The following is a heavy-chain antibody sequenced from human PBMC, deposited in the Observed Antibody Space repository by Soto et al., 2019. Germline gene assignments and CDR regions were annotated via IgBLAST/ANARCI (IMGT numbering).Heavy chain of an antibody. CDR2: ISGSGNYT. CDR3: AREGINNYNEYYFDS. D-gene: IGHD4-4*01. J-gene: IGHJ4*02. V-gene: IGHV3-21*01. Sequence: WGSLRFSCATSVFTFSSYSMNWVRQAPGKGLEWVSSISGSGNYTHYADFLRGRFTISRDNAKTSLYLQMNSLRAEDTAVYYCAREGINNYNEYYFDSWGQGTVVTVSS. CDR1: VFTFSSYS.